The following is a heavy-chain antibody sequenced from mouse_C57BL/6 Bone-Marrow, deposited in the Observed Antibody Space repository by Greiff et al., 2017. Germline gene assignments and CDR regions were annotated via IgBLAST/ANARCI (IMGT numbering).Heavy chain of an antibody. D-gene: IGHD1-1*01. V-gene: IGHV5-6*01. CDR3: ARQTVVHYYAMDY. CDR2: ISSGGSYT. J-gene: IGHJ4*01. CDR1: GFTFSSYG. Sequence: EVKLVESGGDLVKPGGSLKLSCAASGFTFSSYGMSWVRQTPDKRLEWVATISSGGSYTYYPDSVKGRFTISRDNAKNTLYLQMSSLKSEDTAMXYCARQTVVHYYAMDYWGQGTSVTVSS.